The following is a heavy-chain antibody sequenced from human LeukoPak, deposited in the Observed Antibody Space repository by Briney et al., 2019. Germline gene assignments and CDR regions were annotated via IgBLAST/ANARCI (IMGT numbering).Heavy chain of an antibody. CDR2: ISGGAGST. V-gene: IGHV3-23*01. D-gene: IGHD3-22*01. CDR3: AKEGYYYDSSGYRAAFDI. CDR1: AITFSTYA. Sequence: GGSLRLSCAASAITFSTYAMSWVRQAPGKGLECVSVISGGAGSTYYADSVKGRFTISRDNSKNTLYLQMNSLRAEDTAVYYCAKEGYYYDSSGYRAAFDIWGQGTMVTVSS. J-gene: IGHJ3*02.